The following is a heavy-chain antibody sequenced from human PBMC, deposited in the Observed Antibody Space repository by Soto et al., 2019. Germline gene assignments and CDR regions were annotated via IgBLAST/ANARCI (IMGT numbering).Heavy chain of an antibody. CDR2: MNPNSGNT. CDR3: ARERSAAGTGWFDP. V-gene: IGHV1-8*01. D-gene: IGHD6-13*01. J-gene: IGHJ5*02. CDR1: GYTFTEYD. Sequence: VASVKVSCKTSGYTFTEYDINWVRQATGQGLEWMGWMNPNSGNTGYAQKFQGRVTMTRNTSISTAYMELSSLRSEDTAVYYCARERSAAGTGWFDPWGQGTLVTVSS.